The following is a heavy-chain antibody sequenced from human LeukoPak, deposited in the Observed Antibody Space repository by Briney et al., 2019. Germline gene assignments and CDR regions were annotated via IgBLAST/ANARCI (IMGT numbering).Heavy chain of an antibody. J-gene: IGHJ4*02. CDR2: ISSSSSYI. CDR3: ARDSSSWFDY. D-gene: IGHD6-13*01. V-gene: IGHV3-21*05. CDR1: GFTFINYA. Sequence: PGGSLRLSCAASGFTFINYAMSWVRQAPGKGLEWVSYISSSSSYIYYADSVKGRFTISRDNAKNSLYLQMNSLRAEDTAVYYCARDSSSWFDYWGQGTLVTVSS.